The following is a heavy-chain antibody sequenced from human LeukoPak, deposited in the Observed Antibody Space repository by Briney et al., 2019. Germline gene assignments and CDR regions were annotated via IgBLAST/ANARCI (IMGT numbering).Heavy chain of an antibody. J-gene: IGHJ4*02. D-gene: IGHD3-10*01. CDR3: ARDPGSGSSYYFDY. CDR2: IKSKTDGGTT. V-gene: IGHV3-15*01. Sequence: PGESLRLSCAASGFTFSNAWMSWVRQAPGKGLEWVGRIKSKTDGGTTDYAAPVKGRFTISRDDSKNTLYLQMNSLRAEDTAVYYCARDPGSGSSYYFDYWGQGTLVTVSS. CDR1: GFTFSNAW.